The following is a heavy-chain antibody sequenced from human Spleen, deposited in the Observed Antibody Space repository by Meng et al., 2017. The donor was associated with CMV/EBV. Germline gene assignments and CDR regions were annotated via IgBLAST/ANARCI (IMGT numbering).Heavy chain of an antibody. J-gene: IGHJ6*02. CDR1: GGSFNAYY. Sequence: GSLRLSCDVHGGSFNAYYWTWIRQPPGKGLEWIGEIHHSGIPKYNPALQSRVTILVDTSKNQFSLTLTSVNAADTAVYYCARVQYNWNYGVGRYYYHDMDVWGQGTTVTVSS. CDR2: IHHSGIP. D-gene: IGHD1-7*01. V-gene: IGHV4-34*01. CDR3: ARVQYNWNYGVGRYYYHDMDV.